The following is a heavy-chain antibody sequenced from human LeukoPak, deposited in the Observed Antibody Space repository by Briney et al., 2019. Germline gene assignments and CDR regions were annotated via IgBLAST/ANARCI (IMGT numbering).Heavy chain of an antibody. D-gene: IGHD3-9*01. Sequence: SETLSLTCAVYGGSFSGYYWSWIRQPPGKGLEWIGEINHSGSTNYNPSLKSRVTIPVDTSKNQFSLKLSSVTAADTAVYYCARGVLRYFDWLNPSKYFDYWGQGTLVTVPS. J-gene: IGHJ4*02. V-gene: IGHV4-34*01. CDR3: ARGVLRYFDWLNPSKYFDY. CDR2: INHSGST. CDR1: GGSFSGYY.